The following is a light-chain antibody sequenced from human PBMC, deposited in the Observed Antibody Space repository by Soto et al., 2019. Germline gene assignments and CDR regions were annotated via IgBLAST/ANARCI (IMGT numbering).Light chain of an antibody. J-gene: IGLJ3*02. CDR1: SGDVGGYNS. CDR3: GPSTGTNITVL. CDR2: DVT. V-gene: IGLV2-14*03. Sequence: QSVLTQPASVSGSPGQSITISCTGTSGDVGGYNSVSCYQHHPGKAPKVMISDVTNRPSGVSHRFSGSKSGNTASLTISGCQAEDEAGYYCGPSTGTNITVLFGGGTKLTVL.